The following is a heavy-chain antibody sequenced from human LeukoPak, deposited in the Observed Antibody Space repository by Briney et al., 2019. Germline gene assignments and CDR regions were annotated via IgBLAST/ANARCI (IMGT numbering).Heavy chain of an antibody. CDR1: GVSISSGGYY. Sequence: SQTLSLTCAVSGVSISSGGYYWGWVPPRPGKGLEWIGYIYYSGTTYYTPSLKRRVTISLATSKNHFSLTLSSVTAADTAVYYCASRLRSGAFVTWGQGDPVTVSS. V-gene: IGHV4-31*11. D-gene: IGHD3-10*01. CDR3: ASRLRSGAFVT. CDR2: IYYSGTT. J-gene: IGHJ5*02.